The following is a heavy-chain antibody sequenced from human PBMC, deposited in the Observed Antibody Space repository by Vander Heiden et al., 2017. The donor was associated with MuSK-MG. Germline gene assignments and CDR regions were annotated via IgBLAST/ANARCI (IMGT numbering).Heavy chain of an antibody. J-gene: IGHJ5*02. D-gene: IGHD3-10*01. CDR1: GGTFSSYA. CDR3: ARDPAGNYGSGSYP. Sequence: QVQLVQSGAEVKKPGSSVKVSCKASGGTFSSYAISWVRQAPGQGLEWMGGIIPICGTANYAQKVQGRVTITADKSTSTAYMELSGMRSEETAVDYYARDPAGNYGSGSYPWGQGTLVTVFS. CDR2: IIPICGTA. V-gene: IGHV1-69*06.